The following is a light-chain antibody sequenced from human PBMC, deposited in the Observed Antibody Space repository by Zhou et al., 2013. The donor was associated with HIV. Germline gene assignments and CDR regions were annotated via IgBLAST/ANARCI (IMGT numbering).Light chain of an antibody. CDR2: GAS. CDR1: QSVKTD. J-gene: IGKJ4*01. V-gene: IGKV3-15*01. Sequence: DTVMTQSPATLSVFPGERVTLSCRASQSVKTDLAWYQQKPGQAPRLLIYGASTRATGIPARFSGSGSGTEFTLTISSLQSEDFAVYYCQQYNNWPLLTFGGGTKVEIK. CDR3: QQYNNWPLLT.